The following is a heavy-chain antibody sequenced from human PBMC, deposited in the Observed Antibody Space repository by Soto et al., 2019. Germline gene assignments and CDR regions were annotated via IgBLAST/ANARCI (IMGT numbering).Heavy chain of an antibody. CDR3: ARELGGLTGIYSGMDV. D-gene: IGHD3-9*01. Sequence: GASVKVSCKASGYTFTSYDINWVRQATGQGLEWMGWMNPNSGNTGYAQKFQGRVTMTRNTSISTAYMELSSLRSEDTAVYYCARELGGLTGIYSGMDVWGQGTTVTVSS. J-gene: IGHJ6*02. CDR1: GYTFTSYD. CDR2: MNPNSGNT. V-gene: IGHV1-8*01.